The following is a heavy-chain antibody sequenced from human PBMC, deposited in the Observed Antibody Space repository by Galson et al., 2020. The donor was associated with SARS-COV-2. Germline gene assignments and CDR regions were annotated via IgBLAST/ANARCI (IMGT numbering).Heavy chain of an antibody. CDR2: IFDTGRS. V-gene: IGHV4-31*03. Sequence: TLSLTCSVSSGSISSGGYFWTWIRQHPEKGLEWIGNIFDTGRSYYNPSLQSRVVMSVDTSKNQFSLKLRSVTAADTAVYYCAREGSYGLYYFDFWGQGTLVSVSS. D-gene: IGHD1-26*01. CDR3: AREGSYGLYYFDF. CDR1: SGSISSGGYF. J-gene: IGHJ4*02.